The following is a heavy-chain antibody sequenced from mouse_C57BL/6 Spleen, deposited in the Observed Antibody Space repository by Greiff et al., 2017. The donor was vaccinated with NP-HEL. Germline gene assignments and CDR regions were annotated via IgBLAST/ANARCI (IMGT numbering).Heavy chain of an antibody. Sequence: VQLKESGGGLVQPKGSLKLSCAASGFTFNTYAMHWVRQAPGKGLEWVARIRSKSSNYATYYADSVKDRFTISRDDSQSMLYLQMNNLKTEDTAMYYCVRDGLTGTTLWFAYWGQGTLVTVSA. V-gene: IGHV10-3*01. J-gene: IGHJ3*01. CDR1: GFTFNTYA. CDR2: IRSKSSNYAT. CDR3: VRDGLTGTTLWFAY. D-gene: IGHD4-1*01.